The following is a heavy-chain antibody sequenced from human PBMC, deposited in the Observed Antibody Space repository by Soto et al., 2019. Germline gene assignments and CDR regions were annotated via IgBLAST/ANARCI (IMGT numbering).Heavy chain of an antibody. CDR1: GGTFSSYA. CDR2: IIPIFGTA. V-gene: IGHV1-69*01. D-gene: IGHD2-15*01. CDR3: ARERHCSGGSCYPNWFDP. Sequence: QVQLVQSGAEVKKPGSSVKVSCKASGGTFSSYAISWVRQAPGQGLEWMGGIIPIFGTANYAQKFQGGVTITADESTSTAYMELSSLRSEDTAVYYCARERHCSGGSCYPNWFDPWGQGTLVTVSS. J-gene: IGHJ5*02.